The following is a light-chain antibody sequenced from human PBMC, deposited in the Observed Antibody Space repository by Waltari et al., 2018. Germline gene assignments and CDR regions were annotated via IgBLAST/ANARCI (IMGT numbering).Light chain of an antibody. CDR3: QQYNSWGT. CDR1: QIISSW. CDR2: DAS. Sequence: DIQMTQSPSTLSASVGDRVTITCRASQIISSWLAWFQQKPGKAPKLLIYDASSLQSGVPSRFSGSGAGTDFTLTISSLQPDDFATYYCQQYNSWGTFGQGTKVEIK. J-gene: IGKJ1*01. V-gene: IGKV1-5*01.